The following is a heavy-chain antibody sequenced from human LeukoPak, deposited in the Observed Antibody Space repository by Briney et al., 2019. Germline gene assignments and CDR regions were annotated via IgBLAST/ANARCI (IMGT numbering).Heavy chain of an antibody. V-gene: IGHV4-34*01. J-gene: IGHJ4*02. D-gene: IGHD5-24*01. CDR1: GGSFSGYY. CDR3: AVAATIGAAAY. CDR2: INHSGST. Sequence: SETLSLTCAVYGGSFSGYYWSWIRQPPGKGLEWIGEINHSGSTNYNPSLKSRVTISVDTSKNQFSLKLSSVTAADTALSSLAVAATIGAAAYWGKGTLVTVSS.